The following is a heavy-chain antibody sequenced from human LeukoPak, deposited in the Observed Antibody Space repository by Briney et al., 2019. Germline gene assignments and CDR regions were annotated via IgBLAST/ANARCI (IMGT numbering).Heavy chain of an antibody. V-gene: IGHV4-39*01. CDR3: ARQYYENTGYYYFDY. CDR2: MYYSGST. D-gene: IGHD3-22*01. Sequence: SETLSLTCTVSGGSITGSSYYWGWIRQPPGKGLEWIGSMYYSGSTYYKTSLKSRVTISADTSKNEFSLELSSVTAADTAVYYCARQYYENTGYYYFDYWGQGTLVTVSS. J-gene: IGHJ4*02. CDR1: GGSITGSSYY.